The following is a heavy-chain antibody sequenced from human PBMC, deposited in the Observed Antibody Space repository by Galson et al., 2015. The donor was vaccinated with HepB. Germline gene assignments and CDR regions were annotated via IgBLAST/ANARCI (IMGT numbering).Heavy chain of an antibody. V-gene: IGHV3-21*01. Sequence: SLRLSCAASGFTFSSYSMNWVRQAPGKGLEWVSSISSSSSYIYYADSVKGRFTISRDNAKNSLYLQMNSLRAEDTAVYYCARAVSPNGDYGSDAFDIWGQGTMVTVSS. CDR3: ARAVSPNGDYGSDAFDI. J-gene: IGHJ3*02. CDR1: GFTFSSYS. CDR2: ISSSSSYI. D-gene: IGHD4-17*01.